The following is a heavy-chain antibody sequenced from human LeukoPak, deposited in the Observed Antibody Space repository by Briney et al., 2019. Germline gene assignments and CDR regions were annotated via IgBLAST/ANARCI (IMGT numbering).Heavy chain of an antibody. J-gene: IGHJ4*02. V-gene: IGHV3-23*01. Sequence: PGGSLRLSCAASGFTFSSYAMSWVRQAPGKGLEWVSAISGSGGSTYYADSVKGRFTISRDNSKNTLYLQMNSLRAEDTAVYYCAKIPIMRALYDSSGYLGEDYWGQGTLVTASS. CDR3: AKIPIMRALYDSSGYLGEDY. D-gene: IGHD3-22*01. CDR2: ISGSGGST. CDR1: GFTFSSYA.